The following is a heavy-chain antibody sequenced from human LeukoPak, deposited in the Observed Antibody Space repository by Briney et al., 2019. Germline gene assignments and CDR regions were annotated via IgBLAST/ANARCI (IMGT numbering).Heavy chain of an antibody. D-gene: IGHD1-26*01. J-gene: IGHJ4*02. V-gene: IGHV3-23*01. CDR3: AKHTALTGSYWNY. Sequence: PGGSLRLSCAASGFTFSSYAMSWVRQAPGKGLEWVSAISGSGGSTYYADSVKGRFTISRDNSKNTLYLEMNSLRADDTAVYYCAKHTALTGSYWNYWGQGTLVTVSS. CDR2: ISGSGGST. CDR1: GFTFSSYA.